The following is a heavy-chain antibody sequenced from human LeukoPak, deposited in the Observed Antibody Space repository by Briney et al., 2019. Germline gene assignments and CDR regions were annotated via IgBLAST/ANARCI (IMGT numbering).Heavy chain of an antibody. CDR3: TTALDGYNFRFDY. D-gene: IGHD5-24*01. CDR2: VSYDGSNR. J-gene: IGHJ4*02. Sequence: GGSLRLSCAASEFTFNTYTMHWVRQAPGKGLEWVAVVSYDGSNRNYAGSVKGRFTISRDNFKNTLYLQMNSLRAGDTAVYCCTTALDGYNFRFDYWGQGTLVTVSS. CDR1: EFTFNTYT. V-gene: IGHV3-30*04.